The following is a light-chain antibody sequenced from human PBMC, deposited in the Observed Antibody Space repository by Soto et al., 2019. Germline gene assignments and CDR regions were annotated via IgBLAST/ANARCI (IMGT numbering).Light chain of an antibody. CDR1: QSISSW. Sequence: DNHVTNSQSTLPFLVSPILNITCRASQSISSWLAWYQQKPGKAPKLLIYDASSLDTGVPSRFSGSGSVTEFTLTISSLQPDDFATYCCQQYNSHSHRFGGGTKVDIK. CDR3: QQYNSHSHR. CDR2: DAS. J-gene: IGKJ4*01. V-gene: IGKV1-5*01.